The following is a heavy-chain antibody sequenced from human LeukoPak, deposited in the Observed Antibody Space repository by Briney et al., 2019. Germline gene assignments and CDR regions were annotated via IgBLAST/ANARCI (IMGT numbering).Heavy chain of an antibody. D-gene: IGHD3-22*01. CDR1: GFTVSSNY. CDR2: IYSGGST. CDR3: ARLTMIGFFDY. V-gene: IGHV3-53*01. J-gene: IGHJ4*02. Sequence: TGGSLRLSCAASGFTVSSNYMSWVRQAPGMGLEWVSVIYSGGSTYYADSVKGRFTISRDNSKNTLYLQMNSLRAEDTAVYYCARLTMIGFFDYWGQGTLVTVSS.